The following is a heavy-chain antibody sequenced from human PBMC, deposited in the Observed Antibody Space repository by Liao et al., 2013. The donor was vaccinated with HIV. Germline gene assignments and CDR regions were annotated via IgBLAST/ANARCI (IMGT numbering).Heavy chain of an antibody. V-gene: IGHV4-34*01. CDR3: ARSMLLRPNWFDP. D-gene: IGHD2-15*01. CDR1: GGSFSGYY. J-gene: IGHJ5*02. CDR2: INHSGST. Sequence: QVQIQQWGAGLLKPSETLSLTCAVYGGSFSGYYWSWIRQPPGKGLEWIGEINHSGSTNYNPSLKSRVTISIDTSKNQFSLKLSSVTAADTAVYYCARSMLLRPNWFDPWGQGTLVTVSS.